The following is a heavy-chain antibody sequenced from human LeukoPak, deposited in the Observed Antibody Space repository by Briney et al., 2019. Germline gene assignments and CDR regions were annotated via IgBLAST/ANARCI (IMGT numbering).Heavy chain of an antibody. J-gene: IGHJ6*03. CDR1: GGTFSSYA. Sequence: SVKVSCKASGGTFSSYAISWVRQAPGQGLEWMGGIIPIIGTANYAQKFQGRVTITADESTSTAYMELSSLRSEDTAVCYCARGPDYYDSSGYDYYYMDVWGKGTTVTVSS. CDR3: ARGPDYYDSSGYDYYYMDV. CDR2: IIPIIGTA. D-gene: IGHD3-22*01. V-gene: IGHV1-69*13.